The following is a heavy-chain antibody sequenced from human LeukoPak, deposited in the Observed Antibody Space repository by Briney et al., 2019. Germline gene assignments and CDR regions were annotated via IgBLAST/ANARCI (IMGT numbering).Heavy chain of an antibody. Sequence: ASVKVSCKASNYTFTNYGISWVRQAPGQGLEWMGWISTYNGNTDYAQKLQGRVTMTTDTSTSTAYMELRSLRADDTAVYYCERDREWLWPSSALDYWGQGTLVTVSS. CDR2: ISTYNGNT. V-gene: IGHV1-18*01. D-gene: IGHD6-19*01. J-gene: IGHJ4*02. CDR3: ERDREWLWPSSALDY. CDR1: NYTFTNYG.